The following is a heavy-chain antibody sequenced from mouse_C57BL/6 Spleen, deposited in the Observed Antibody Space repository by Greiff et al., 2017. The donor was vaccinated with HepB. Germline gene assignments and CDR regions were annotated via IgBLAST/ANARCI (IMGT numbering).Heavy chain of an antibody. V-gene: IGHV1-80*01. Sequence: VQLQESGAELVKPGASVKISCKASGYAFSSYWMNWVKQRPGKGLEWIGQIYPGDGDTNYNGKFKGKATLTADKSSSTAYMQLSSLTSEDSAVYFCARPTQLALYAMDYWGQGTSVTVSS. J-gene: IGHJ4*01. CDR1: GYAFSSYW. CDR2: IYPGDGDT. D-gene: IGHD6-1*01. CDR3: ARPTQLALYAMDY.